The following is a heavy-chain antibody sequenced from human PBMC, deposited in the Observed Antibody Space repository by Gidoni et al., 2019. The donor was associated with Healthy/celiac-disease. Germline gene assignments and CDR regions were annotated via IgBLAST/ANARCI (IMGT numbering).Heavy chain of an antibody. CDR1: GFTFSSYG. CDR2: ISYDGSNK. CDR3: AKDYYDFWSGYSDDAFDI. Sequence: QVQLVESGRGVVQPGRALRLLCAASGFTFSSYGMLWVRQAPGKGLEWVAVISYDGSNKYYADSVKGRFTISRDNSKNTLYLQMNSLRAEDTAVYYCAKDYYDFWSGYSDDAFDIWGQGTMVTVSS. V-gene: IGHV3-30*18. J-gene: IGHJ3*02. D-gene: IGHD3-3*01.